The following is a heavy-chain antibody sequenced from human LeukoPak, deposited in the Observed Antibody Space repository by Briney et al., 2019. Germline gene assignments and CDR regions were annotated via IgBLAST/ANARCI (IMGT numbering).Heavy chain of an antibody. V-gene: IGHV3-23*01. CDR1: GFTYSNYA. Sequence: PGASLRLSCAASGFTYSNYAMSWVRQVPGKGLEWVSAITGSGGNTYYADSVKGRFTISRDNSKNTVFLQMNSLRAEDTAVYYCAKWGDYDVLTGYYVSDYWGQGTLVTVSS. CDR3: AKWGDYDVLTGYYVSDY. J-gene: IGHJ4*02. CDR2: ITGSGGNT. D-gene: IGHD3-9*01.